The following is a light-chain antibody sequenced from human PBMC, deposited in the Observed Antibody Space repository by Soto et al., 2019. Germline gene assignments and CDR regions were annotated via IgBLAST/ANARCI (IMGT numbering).Light chain of an antibody. Sequence: EIVLTQSPGTLSLSPGERATLSCRASQSVSSSYLAWYQQKPGQAPRLLIYGASSRATGIPDRFSASGSGTDFTLTINRLEPEDFAVYYCQLYGSSVTFGQGTKVEIK. J-gene: IGKJ1*01. CDR3: QLYGSSVT. CDR2: GAS. CDR1: QSVSSSY. V-gene: IGKV3-20*01.